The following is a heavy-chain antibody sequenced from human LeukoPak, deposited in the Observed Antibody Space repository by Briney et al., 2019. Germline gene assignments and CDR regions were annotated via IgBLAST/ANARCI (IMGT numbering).Heavy chain of an antibody. D-gene: IGHD6-19*01. CDR3: AKDSSGWHSVDPRALFDY. CDR2: ISGSGGST. J-gene: IGHJ4*02. Sequence: GGSLRLSCAASGFTFSSYAMSWVRQAPGKGLEWVSAISGSGGSTYYADSVKGRFTISRDNSKNTLYLQMNSLRAEDTAVYYCAKDSSGWHSVDPRALFDYWGQGTLVTVSS. CDR1: GFTFSSYA. V-gene: IGHV3-23*01.